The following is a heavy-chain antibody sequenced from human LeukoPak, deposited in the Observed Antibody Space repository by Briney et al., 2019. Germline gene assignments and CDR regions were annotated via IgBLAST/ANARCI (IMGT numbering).Heavy chain of an antibody. CDR2: ISGSGGST. J-gene: IGHJ4*02. CDR3: AVVAATRESYYFDY. D-gene: IGHD2-15*01. CDR1: GFTFSSYA. V-gene: IGHV3-23*01. Sequence: GGALRLSCAASGFTFSSYAMSWVRQATGKGLEWVSAISGSGGSTYYADSVKGRFTISRDNSKNTLYLQMNSLRAEDTAVYYCAVVAATRESYYFDYWGQGTLVTVSS.